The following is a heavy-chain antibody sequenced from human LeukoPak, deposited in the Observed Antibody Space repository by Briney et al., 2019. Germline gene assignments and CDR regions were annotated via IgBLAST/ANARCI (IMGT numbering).Heavy chain of an antibody. D-gene: IGHD3-10*01. CDR3: ARPDGDYYYGSGSYFHY. CDR2: ISSRGTTI. Sequence: QPGGSLRLSCAAFGFTFSSYEMNWVRQAPGKGLEWVSYISSRGTTIYYADSVKGRFTISRDNAKNSLYLQMNSLRAEDTAVYYCARPDGDYYYGSGSYFHYWGQGTLVTVSS. CDR1: GFTFSSYE. V-gene: IGHV3-48*03. J-gene: IGHJ4*02.